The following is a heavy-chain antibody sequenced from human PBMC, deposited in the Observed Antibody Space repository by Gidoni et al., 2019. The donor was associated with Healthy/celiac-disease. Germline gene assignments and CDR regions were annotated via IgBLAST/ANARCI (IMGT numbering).Heavy chain of an antibody. V-gene: IGHV3-15*01. Sequence: EVQLVESGGGLVKPGGSLRLSCAASGFTFSNAWMSWVRQAPGKGLEWVGRIKSKTDGGTTDYAAPVKGRFTISRDDSKNTLYLQVNSLKTEDTAVYYCTTDPPRVARGRYWGQGTLVTVSS. CDR2: IKSKTDGGTT. D-gene: IGHD3-16*01. CDR3: TTDPPRVARGRY. CDR1: GFTFSNAW. J-gene: IGHJ4*02.